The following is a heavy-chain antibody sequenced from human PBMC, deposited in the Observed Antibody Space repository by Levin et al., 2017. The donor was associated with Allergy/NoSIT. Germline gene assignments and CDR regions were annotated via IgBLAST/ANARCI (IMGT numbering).Heavy chain of an antibody. CDR1: GFTVRNFA. D-gene: IGHD2-2*01. J-gene: IGHJ6*02. V-gene: IGHV3-23*01. CDR3: AKDLSAVPAANYYCGMDV. CDR2: ISDSGGSM. Sequence: GGSLRLSCAASGFTVRNFAMSWVRQPQGKGLEWVSGISDSGGSMYNAESVKGRFTISRDNSKSTLYRQMKGLRAEDTAVYYCAKDLSAVPAANYYCGMDVWGQGTTVTVSS.